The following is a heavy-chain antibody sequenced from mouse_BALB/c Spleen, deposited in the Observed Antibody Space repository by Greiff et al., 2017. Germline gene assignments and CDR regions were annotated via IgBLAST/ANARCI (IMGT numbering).Heavy chain of an antibody. J-gene: IGHJ3*01. D-gene: IGHD1-1*01. CDR1: GFTFSSYG. Sequence: DVMLVESGGGLVQPGGSLKLSCAASGFTFSSYGMSWVRQTPDKRLELVATINSNGGSTYYPDSVKGRFTISRDNAKNTLYLQMSSLKSEDTAMYYCARDNGNPAWFAYWGQGTLVTVSA. V-gene: IGHV5-6-3*01. CDR2: INSNGGST. CDR3: ARDNGNPAWFAY.